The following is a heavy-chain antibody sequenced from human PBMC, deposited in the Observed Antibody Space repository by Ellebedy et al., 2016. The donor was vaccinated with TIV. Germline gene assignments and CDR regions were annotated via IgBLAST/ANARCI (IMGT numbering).Heavy chain of an antibody. CDR1: GYTFPGSY. J-gene: IGHJ4*02. CDR3: ARDGGSYSDFDD. Sequence: AASVKVSCTASGYTFPGSYLPWVRPAHGQGIEWMGWINPNSGGTNYAQKFQGWVTMTRDTSISTAYMELSRLRYDDTAVYYCARDGGSYSDFDDWGQGTLVTVSS. V-gene: IGHV1-2*04. D-gene: IGHD2-15*01. CDR2: INPNSGGT.